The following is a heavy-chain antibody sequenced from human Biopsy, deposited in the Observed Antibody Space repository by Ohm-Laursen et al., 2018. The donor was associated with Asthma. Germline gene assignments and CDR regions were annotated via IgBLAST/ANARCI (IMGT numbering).Heavy chain of an antibody. CDR1: GYSFNSAG. J-gene: IGHJ6*02. Sequence: ASVKVSCKTSGYSFNSAGITWVRQAPGQGLEWMGWISVYNGNTKVAQKFQDRVTMITDTSTSTAYMELRSLRSDDTAVYFCARAVDYSHYYGIDVWGQGTTVTVS. D-gene: IGHD3-10*01. CDR2: ISVYNGNT. V-gene: IGHV1-18*01. CDR3: ARAVDYSHYYGIDV.